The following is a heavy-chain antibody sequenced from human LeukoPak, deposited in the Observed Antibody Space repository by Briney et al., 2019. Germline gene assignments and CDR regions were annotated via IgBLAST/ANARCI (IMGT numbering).Heavy chain of an antibody. V-gene: IGHV1-2*02. D-gene: IGHD3-22*01. CDR3: ATIHRYYSDGNGYFER. CDR1: GYTFTVNY. Sequence: GASVKVSCKTSGYTFTVNYIHWMRQAPGQGLEWMGWINPNTGGTNYGQKFQGRVTMTRDTSISTAYMELSSLRSDDTAVYYCATIHRYYSDGNGYFERWGQGTLVTVSS. J-gene: IGHJ4*02. CDR2: INPNTGGT.